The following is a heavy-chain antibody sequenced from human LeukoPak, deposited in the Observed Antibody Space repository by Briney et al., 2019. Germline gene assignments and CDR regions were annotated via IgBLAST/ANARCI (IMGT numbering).Heavy chain of an antibody. CDR1: GFTFSMYW. CDR3: ATHSDWRFDF. V-gene: IGHV3-7*01. D-gene: IGHD6-19*01. J-gene: IGHJ4*02. Sequence: PGGSLRLSCTDSGFTFSMYWMSWVRQAPGKGLEWLASIKPDGSAAIYEDSMKGRFTISRDNAKNSLYLQMNSLTVEDTAVYYCATHSDWRFDFWGQGTLVTVSS. CDR2: IKPDGSAA.